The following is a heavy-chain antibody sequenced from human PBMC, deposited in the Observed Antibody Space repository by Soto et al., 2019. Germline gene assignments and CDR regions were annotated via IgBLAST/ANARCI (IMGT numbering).Heavy chain of an antibody. V-gene: IGHV3-23*01. D-gene: IGHD3-16*01. CDR3: AKEPRSNGYFDL. CDR1: GFTFSTYA. J-gene: IGHJ2*01. Sequence: EVQLLESGGDLVQPGGSLRLSCAASGFTFSTYAMSWVRQAPGKGREWVSAISGSAGKTYYADSVKGRFTISRDNSKNTLYLQMNSLRADDTAVYYCAKEPRSNGYFDLWGRGTLVTVSS. CDR2: ISGSAGKT.